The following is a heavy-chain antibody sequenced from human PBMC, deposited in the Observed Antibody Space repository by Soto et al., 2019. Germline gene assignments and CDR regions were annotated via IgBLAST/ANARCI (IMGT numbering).Heavy chain of an antibody. J-gene: IGHJ3*02. CDR2: ISSSSSYI. D-gene: IGHD4-17*01. CDR1: GFTFSSYS. CDR3: ARDRDYGERDAFDI. Sequence: GGSLRLSCAASGFTFSSYSMNWVRQAPGKGLEWVSSISSSSSYIYYADSVKGRFTISRDNAKNSLYLQMNSLRAEDTAVYYCARDRDYGERDAFDIWGQGTMVTVSS. V-gene: IGHV3-21*01.